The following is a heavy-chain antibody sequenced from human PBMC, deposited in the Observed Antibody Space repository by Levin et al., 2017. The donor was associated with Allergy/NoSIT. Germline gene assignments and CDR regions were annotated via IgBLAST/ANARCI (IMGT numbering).Heavy chain of an antibody. CDR1: GFTFSTYS. D-gene: IGHD4-17*01. CDR2: ISSSSVYI. CDR3: AGGSSTTVYYFDL. J-gene: IGHJ4*02. V-gene: IGHV3-21*01. Sequence: PGASVKVSCAASGFTFSTYSMNWVRQAPGKGLEWVSSISSSSVYIYYADSVKGRFTISRDNSKNSLFLQMNSLRAEDTAVYYCAGGSSTTVYYFDLWGQGTQVTASS.